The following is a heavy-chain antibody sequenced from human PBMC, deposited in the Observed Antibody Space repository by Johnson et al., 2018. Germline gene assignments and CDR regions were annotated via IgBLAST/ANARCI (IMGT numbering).Heavy chain of an antibody. Sequence: VQLVESGGGLVKPRGSLRLSCAASGFTFRSYSMNWVRQAPGKGLEWVSSFSSSSSTIYYADSVKGRFTISRDNSKNTLYLQMASLRAEDMAVYYCARDTSGYSYEYIQYWGQGTLVTVSS. V-gene: IGHV3-21*01. D-gene: IGHD3-22*01. CDR2: FSSSSSTI. CDR1: GFTFRSYS. J-gene: IGHJ1*01. CDR3: ARDTSGYSYEYIQY.